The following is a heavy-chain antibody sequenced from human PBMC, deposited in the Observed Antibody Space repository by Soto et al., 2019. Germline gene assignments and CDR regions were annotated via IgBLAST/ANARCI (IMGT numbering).Heavy chain of an antibody. CDR2: ISYDGGTK. CDR3: ARGGGFSYGDC. CDR1: GFTFSSYS. V-gene: IGHV3-30*03. D-gene: IGHD5-18*01. Sequence: QVQLVESGGGVVQPGRSLRLSCVASGFTFSSYSMHWVRQAPGKGLEWVAVISYDGGTKYYGGSLKGRFTISRDNSKSTLYLQVNSLTPDDTAVYFCARGGGFSYGDCWGQGSLVTVSS. J-gene: IGHJ4*02.